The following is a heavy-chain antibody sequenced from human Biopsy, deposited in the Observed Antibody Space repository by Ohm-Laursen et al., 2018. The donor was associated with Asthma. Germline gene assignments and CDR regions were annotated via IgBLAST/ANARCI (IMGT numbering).Heavy chain of an antibody. V-gene: IGHV1-2*06. J-gene: IGHJ5*02. CDR2: INPSSGAT. CDR1: GYTFTSYG. Sequence: ASVKVSCKASGYTFTSYGISWVRQAPGQGLEWMGRINPSSGATNYAQKFQGRATMTRDTSISTAYMEVSRLRSDDTAVYYCARGQKSAGDRWFDPWGQGTLVTVSS. CDR3: ARGQKSAGDRWFDP. D-gene: IGHD6-13*01.